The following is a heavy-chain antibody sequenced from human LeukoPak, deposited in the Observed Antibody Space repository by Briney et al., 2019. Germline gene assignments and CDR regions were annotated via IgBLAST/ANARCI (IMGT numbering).Heavy chain of an antibody. CDR1: GYTFTTYY. J-gene: IGHJ6*03. CDR2: INPSGGST. Sequence: ASVKVSCKASGYTFTTYYVHWVRQAPGQGLEWMGIINPSGGSTSYAQKFQGRVTMTRDMSTSTVYMELSSLRSEDTAVYYCARDGDGDYNYYYYYMDVWGKGTTVTVSS. CDR3: ARDGDGDYNYYYYYMDV. V-gene: IGHV1-46*01. D-gene: IGHD4-17*01.